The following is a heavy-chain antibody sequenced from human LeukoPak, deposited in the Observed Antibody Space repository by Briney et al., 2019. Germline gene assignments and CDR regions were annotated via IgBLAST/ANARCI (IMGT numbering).Heavy chain of an antibody. Sequence: PGGSLRLSCAASGFTFSTYWMHWVRHAPGKGLVWVSRINSDGSSTSYADSVKGRFTISRDNAKNTLYLQMNSLRAEDTAVYYCARDLAPILWFGESQPGYWGQGTLVTVSS. CDR1: GFTFSTYW. D-gene: IGHD3-10*01. CDR3: ARDLAPILWFGESQPGY. J-gene: IGHJ4*02. V-gene: IGHV3-74*01. CDR2: INSDGSST.